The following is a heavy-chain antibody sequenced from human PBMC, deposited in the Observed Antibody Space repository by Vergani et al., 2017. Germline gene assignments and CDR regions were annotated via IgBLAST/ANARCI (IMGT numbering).Heavy chain of an antibody. J-gene: IGHJ3*02. CDR1: GGTFSSYA. CDR2: IIPSFGTA. Sequence: QVQLVQSGAEVKKPGSSVKVSCKASGGTFSSYAISWVRQAPGQGLEWMGGIIPSFGTANYAQKFQGRVTITADESTSTAYMGLSSLRAEDTAVYYCARARTASRVATIPFAFAFDIWGQGTMVTVSS. CDR3: ARARTASRVATIPFAFAFDI. D-gene: IGHD5-12*01. V-gene: IGHV1-69*01.